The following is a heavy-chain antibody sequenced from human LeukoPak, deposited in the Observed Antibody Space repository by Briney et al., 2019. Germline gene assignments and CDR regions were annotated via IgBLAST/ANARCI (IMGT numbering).Heavy chain of an antibody. D-gene: IGHD3-10*01. CDR2: ISGSGGST. Sequence: GGSLRLSCAASGFTFSSYWMHWVRQAPGKGLEWVSAISGSGGSTYYADSVKGRFTISRDNSKNTLYLQMNSLRAEDTAVYYCATYTGGSGSEDYWGQGTLVTVSS. J-gene: IGHJ4*02. CDR1: GFTFSSYW. CDR3: ATYTGGSGSEDY. V-gene: IGHV3-23*01.